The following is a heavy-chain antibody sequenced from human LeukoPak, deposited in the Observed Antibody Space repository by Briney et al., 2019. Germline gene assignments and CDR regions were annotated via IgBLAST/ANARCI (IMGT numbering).Heavy chain of an antibody. Sequence: GGSLRLSCAASGFTFSSYAMSWVRQAPGKGLEWVSAISGSGGSTYYADSVKGRFTISRDNAKNSLYLQMNSLRAEDTAVYYCARDTYDFWSGYYTYYYYGMDVWGQGTTVTVSS. CDR1: GFTFSSYA. D-gene: IGHD3-3*01. J-gene: IGHJ6*02. V-gene: IGHV3-23*01. CDR2: ISGSGGST. CDR3: ARDTYDFWSGYYTYYYYGMDV.